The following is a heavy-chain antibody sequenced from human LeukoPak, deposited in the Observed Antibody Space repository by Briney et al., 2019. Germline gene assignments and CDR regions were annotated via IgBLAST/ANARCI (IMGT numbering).Heavy chain of an antibody. CDR3: ARFNYDSGTYYFDY. CDR1: GYSFPNYW. J-gene: IGHJ4*02. Sequence: PGESLKISCQASGYSFPNYWIGWVRQMPGKGLEWVGIVYPGDSDTRYSPSFQGQVTISADKSISAAYLQWSSLKASDTVMYYCARFNYDSGTYYFDYWGQGTLVAVSS. D-gene: IGHD3-22*01. V-gene: IGHV5-51*01. CDR2: VYPGDSDT.